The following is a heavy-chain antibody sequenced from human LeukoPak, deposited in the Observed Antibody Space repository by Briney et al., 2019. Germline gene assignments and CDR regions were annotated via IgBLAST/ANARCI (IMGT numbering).Heavy chain of an antibody. CDR3: AKDVIAAPLPVPAFDY. D-gene: IGHD6-6*01. J-gene: IGHJ4*02. CDR1: GFTFSSYA. CDR2: ISGSGGST. Sequence: PGGSLRLSCAASGFTFSSYAMSWVRQAPGKGLEWVSAISGSGGSTYYADSVKGRFTISRDNSKNTLYLQMNSLRAEDTAVYYCAKDVIAAPLPVPAFDYWGQGTLVTVSS. V-gene: IGHV3-23*01.